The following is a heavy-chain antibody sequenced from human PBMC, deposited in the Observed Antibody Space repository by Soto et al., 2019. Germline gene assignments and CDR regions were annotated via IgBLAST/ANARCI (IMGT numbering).Heavy chain of an antibody. CDR3: ANDPGEDTYWFDY. CDR2: ISGSGGST. J-gene: IGHJ4*02. CDR1: GFTFSSYA. Sequence: EVQVLESGGGLVQPGGSLRLSCAASGFTFSSYAMSWVRQAPGKGLEWVSSISGSGGSTYYADSVKGRFTISRDNSKNTLYLQMNSLRAEDTAVYYCANDPGEDTYWFDYWGQGTLVTVSS. D-gene: IGHD2-8*02. V-gene: IGHV3-23*01.